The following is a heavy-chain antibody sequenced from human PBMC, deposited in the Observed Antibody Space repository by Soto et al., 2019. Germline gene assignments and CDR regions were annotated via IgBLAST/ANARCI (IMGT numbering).Heavy chain of an antibody. V-gene: IGHV5-51*01. Sequence: XESLKVSWQCSGDRFTSYLIGLVLQMPGKGLEWMGIIYPGDSDTRYSPSFQGQVTISADKSISTAYLQWSSLKASDTAMYYCARHLVSARPYYYGMDVCGQGTTVTVSS. J-gene: IGHJ6*02. D-gene: IGHD2-21*01. CDR2: IYPGDSDT. CDR3: ARHLVSARPYYYGMDV. CDR1: GDRFTSYL.